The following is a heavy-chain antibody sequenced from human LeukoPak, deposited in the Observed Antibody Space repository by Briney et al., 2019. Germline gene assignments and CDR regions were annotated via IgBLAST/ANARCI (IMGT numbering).Heavy chain of an antibody. CDR3: ARHRSGWYRFDY. CDR2: IIPTFGTA. D-gene: IGHD6-19*01. CDR1: GGTFSSYA. J-gene: IGHJ4*02. Sequence: SVKVSCKASGGTFSSYAISWVRQAPGQGLEWMGGIIPTFGTANYAQKFQGRVTITADESTSTAYMELSSLRSEDTAVYYCARHRSGWYRFDYWGQGTLVTVSS. V-gene: IGHV1-69*13.